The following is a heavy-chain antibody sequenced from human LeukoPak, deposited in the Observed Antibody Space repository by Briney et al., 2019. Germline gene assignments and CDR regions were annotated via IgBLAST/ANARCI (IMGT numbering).Heavy chain of an antibody. CDR3: ARVSVDTAMVLTDPQIDY. V-gene: IGHV4-59*08. J-gene: IGHJ4*02. CDR1: GSSISSYY. CDR2: IYYSGST. Sequence: SETLSLTCTVSGSSISSYYWSWIRQPPGKGLEWIGYIYYSGSTNYNPSLKSRVTISVDTSKNQFSLKLSSVTAADTAVYYCARVSVDTAMVLTDPQIDYWGQGTLVTVSS. D-gene: IGHD5-18*01.